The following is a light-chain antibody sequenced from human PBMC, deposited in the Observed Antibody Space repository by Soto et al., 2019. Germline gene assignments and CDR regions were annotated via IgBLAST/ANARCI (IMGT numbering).Light chain of an antibody. CDR2: EVS. V-gene: IGLV2-8*01. CDR1: SSDVGGYNY. CDR3: SSYAGSNNWN. Sequence: QSALTKPPSASGSPGQSVTISCTGTSSDVGGYNYVSWYQQHPGKAPKLMIYEVSKRPSGVPDRFSGSKSGSTASLTVSGLQAEDEADYYCSSYAGSNNWNFGTGTKLTVL. J-gene: IGLJ1*01.